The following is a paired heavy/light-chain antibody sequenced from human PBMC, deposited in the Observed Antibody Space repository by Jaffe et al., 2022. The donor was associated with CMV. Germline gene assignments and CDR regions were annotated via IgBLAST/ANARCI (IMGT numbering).Heavy chain of an antibody. V-gene: IGHV4-39*01. CDR2: IYYSGST. CDR1: GGSISSSSYY. J-gene: IGHJ4*02. CDR3: ASPNPYDSSGYYYGRDLLRAFDY. Sequence: QLQLQESGPGLVKPSETLSLTCTVSGGSISSSSYYWGWIRQPPGKGLEWIGSIYYSGSTYYNPSLKSRVTISVDTSKNQFSLKLSSVTAADTAVYYCASPNPYDSSGYYYGRDLLRAFDYWGQGTLVTVSS. D-gene: IGHD3-22*01.
Light chain of an antibody. CDR1: SSDVGGYNY. Sequence: QSALTQPASVSGSPGQSITISCTGTSSDVGGYNYVSWYQQHPGKAPKLMIYDVSNRPSGVSNRFSGSKSGNTASLTISGLQAEDEADYYCSSYTSSSSLVVFGGGTKLTVL. V-gene: IGLV2-14*03. CDR3: SSYTSSSSLVV. J-gene: IGLJ2*01. CDR2: DVS.